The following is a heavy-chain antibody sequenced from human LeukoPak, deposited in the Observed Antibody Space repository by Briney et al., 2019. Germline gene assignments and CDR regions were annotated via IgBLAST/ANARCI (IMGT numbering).Heavy chain of an antibody. D-gene: IGHD6-19*01. J-gene: IGHJ4*02. CDR2: ITGGGGST. Sequence: PGGSLRLSCAASGFTFSTHAMIWVRQAPGKGLEWVSGITGGGGSTYYADSVKGRFTISRDNSKNTLYLQMNSLRADDTAVYYCAKPRVPVAGSGGYFDFWGQGTLVTVSS. CDR3: AKPRVPVAGSGGYFDF. CDR1: GFTFSTHA. V-gene: IGHV3-23*01.